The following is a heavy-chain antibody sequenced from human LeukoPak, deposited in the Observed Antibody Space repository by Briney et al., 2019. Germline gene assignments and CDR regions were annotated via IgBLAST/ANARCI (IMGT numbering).Heavy chain of an antibody. CDR3: ASAVRGVEYSSSSGLVPFDY. CDR2: IIPIFGTA. D-gene: IGHD6-6*01. CDR1: VGTFSRYA. V-gene: IGHV1-69*13. Sequence: SSVKVSCKASVGTFSRYAISWVRQAPGQGLEWMGGIIPIFGTANYAQKFQGRVTITADESTSTAYMELSRLRYEDTAVYYCASAVRGVEYSSSSGLVPFDYWGQGTLVTVSS. J-gene: IGHJ4*02.